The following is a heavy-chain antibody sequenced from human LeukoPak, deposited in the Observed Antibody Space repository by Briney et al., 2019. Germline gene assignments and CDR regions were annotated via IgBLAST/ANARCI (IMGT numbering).Heavy chain of an antibody. CDR3: ARCQGICRAGHCYLDF. Sequence: GGSLRLSCSASGFSFSRYAMHWVRQAPGQGLEYVSGISSNGGSTHYADSVKGRFTISRDNSKNTLYLQMSSLRAEDTAVYHCARCQGICRAGHCYLDFWGQGSLVTVSS. D-gene: IGHD3-16*02. CDR1: GFSFSRYA. CDR2: ISSNGGST. V-gene: IGHV3-64D*06. J-gene: IGHJ4*02.